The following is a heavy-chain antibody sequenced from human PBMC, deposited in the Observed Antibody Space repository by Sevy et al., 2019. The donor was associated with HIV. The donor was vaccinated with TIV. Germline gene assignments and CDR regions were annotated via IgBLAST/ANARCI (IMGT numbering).Heavy chain of an antibody. J-gene: IGHJ4*02. CDR3: ARNCYGDYIIDS. V-gene: IGHV3-48*02. CDR2: ISSDSTTI. Sequence: GGSLRLSCAASGFTFTSYSMNWVRQAPGKGLEWISYISSDSTTIYYVESVKGRFTISRDNANNVLYLQMISLRDEDMAVYYCARNCYGDYIIDSWGQGTPVTVSS. CDR1: GFTFTSYS. D-gene: IGHD4-17*01.